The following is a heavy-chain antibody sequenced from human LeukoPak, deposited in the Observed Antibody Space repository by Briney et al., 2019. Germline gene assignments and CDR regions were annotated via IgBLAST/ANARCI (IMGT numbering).Heavy chain of an antibody. J-gene: IGHJ4*02. D-gene: IGHD2-21*02. V-gene: IGHV3-74*01. CDR3: ARASHIVVVTAIPEGFDY. CDR1: GFTFSSYW. Sequence: GGSLRLSCAASGFTFSSYWMHWVRQAPGKGLVWVSRINSDGSSTSYADSVKGRFTISRDNAKNTLYLQMSSLRAEDTAVYYCARASHIVVVTAIPEGFDYWGQGTLVTVSS. CDR2: INSDGSST.